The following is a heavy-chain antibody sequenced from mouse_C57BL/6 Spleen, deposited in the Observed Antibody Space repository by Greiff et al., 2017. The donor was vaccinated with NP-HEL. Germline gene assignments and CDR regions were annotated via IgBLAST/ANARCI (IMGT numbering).Heavy chain of an antibody. CDR3: ARDRTGTEFAY. J-gene: IGHJ3*01. V-gene: IGHV5-6*01. D-gene: IGHD4-1*01. CDR1: GFTFSSYG. CDR2: ISSGGSYT. Sequence: EVNVVESGGDLVKPGGSLKLSCAASGFTFSSYGMSWVRQTPDKRLEWVATISSGGSYTYYPDSVKGRFTISRDNAKNTLYLQMSSLKSEDTAMYYCARDRTGTEFAYWGQGTLVTVSA.